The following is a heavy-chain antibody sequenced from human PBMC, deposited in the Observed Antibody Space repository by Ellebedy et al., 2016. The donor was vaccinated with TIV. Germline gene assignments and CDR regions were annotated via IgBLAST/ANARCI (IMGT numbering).Heavy chain of an antibody. CDR1: GFTFSSYS. V-gene: IGHV3-21*01. J-gene: IGHJ6*02. D-gene: IGHD1-26*01. CDR2: ITSSSSYI. Sequence: PGGSLRLSCAASGFTFSSYSMNWVRQAQGKGLEWVSSITSSSSYIYYADSVKGRYTISRDDAKNSLYLKLNSLGVEDTALYYCARSLGIGPYGMDVWGQGTTVTVSS. CDR3: ARSLGIGPYGMDV.